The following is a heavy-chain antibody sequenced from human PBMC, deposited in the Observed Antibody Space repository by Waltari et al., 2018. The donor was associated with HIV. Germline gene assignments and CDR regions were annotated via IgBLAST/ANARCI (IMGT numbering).Heavy chain of an antibody. D-gene: IGHD2-15*01. J-gene: IGHJ6*02. CDR1: GFTFSSFG. V-gene: IGHV3-30*02. CDR2: IRYDETSE. Sequence: QMQLVESGGGVVQPGGSLRLSCAASGFTFSSFGMHCVRQAPGKGLEWVADIRYDETSEYYADSVKGRFTISRDNSENTLYLQMNSLRTEDTAVYYCAKLLHFYYYSMDVWGQGTAVTVSS. CDR3: AKLLHFYYYSMDV.